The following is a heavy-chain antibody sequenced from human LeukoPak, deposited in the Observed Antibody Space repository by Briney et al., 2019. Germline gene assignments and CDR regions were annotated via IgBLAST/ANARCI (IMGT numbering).Heavy chain of an antibody. CDR1: GFTFDDYA. J-gene: IGHJ6*03. CDR2: INWNGRIT. CDR3: ARGSVQLWLRDTYYYMDV. Sequence: GGSLRLSCAASGFTFDDYAMNCVRQVPERGLEWVSGINWNGRITEYADSVKDRFTISRQNTKNSLYLYMNNLGGEDTALYFCARGSVQLWLRDTYYYMDVWGKGTTVTVSS. V-gene: IGHV3-20*04. D-gene: IGHD5-18*01.